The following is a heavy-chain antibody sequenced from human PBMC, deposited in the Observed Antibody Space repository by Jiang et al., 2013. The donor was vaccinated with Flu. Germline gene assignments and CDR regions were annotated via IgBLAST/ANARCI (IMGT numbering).Heavy chain of an antibody. D-gene: IGHD6-19*01. CDR1: GYTFTSYA. Sequence: GAEVKKPGASVKVSCKASGYTFTSYAMHWVRQAPGQRLEWMGWINAGNGNTKYSQKFQGRVTITRDTSASTAYMELSSLRSEDTAVYYCARALLRTYGWYAAFFDYWGQGTLVTVSS. CDR2: INAGNGNT. CDR3: ARALLRTYGWYAAFFDY. V-gene: IGHV1-3*01. J-gene: IGHJ4*02.